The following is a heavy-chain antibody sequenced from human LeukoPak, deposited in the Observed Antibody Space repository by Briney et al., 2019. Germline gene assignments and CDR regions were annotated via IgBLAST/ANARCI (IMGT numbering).Heavy chain of an antibody. CDR1: GFTFSSYW. D-gene: IGHD5-24*01. V-gene: IGHV3-7*01. Sequence: GGSLRLSCAASGFTFSSYWMSWVREAPRKGLEWGANIKQDGSEKYYVDSVKGGFTISRDNAKNSLYLQMNSLRAEDTAVYYCARVSDRDGYNYDYWGQGTLVTVSS. CDR3: ARVSDRDGYNYDY. CDR2: IKQDGSEK. J-gene: IGHJ4*02.